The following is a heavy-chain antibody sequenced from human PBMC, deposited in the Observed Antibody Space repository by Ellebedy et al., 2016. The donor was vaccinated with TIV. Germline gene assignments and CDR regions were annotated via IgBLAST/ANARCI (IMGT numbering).Heavy chain of an antibody. D-gene: IGHD6-19*01. CDR1: GCTFSSYA. CDR3: ARGLIGSGYGMDV. CDR2: IRPLFGPP. V-gene: IGHV1-69*13. J-gene: IGHJ6*02. Sequence: ASVKVSCXASGCTFSSYAITWVRQAPGQGLEWMGGIRPLFGPPNYAQKFQGRVTITADGSTSTAYMELSSLRSDDTAVYYCARGLIGSGYGMDVWGQGTTVTVSS.